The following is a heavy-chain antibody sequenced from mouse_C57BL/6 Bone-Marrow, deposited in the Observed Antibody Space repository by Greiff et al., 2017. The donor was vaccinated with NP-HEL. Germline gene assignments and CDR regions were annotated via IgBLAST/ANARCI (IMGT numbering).Heavy chain of an antibody. D-gene: IGHD1-1*01. V-gene: IGHV1-61*01. CDR1: GYTFTSYW. CDR2: IYPSDSET. J-gene: IGHJ3*01. CDR3: ARLCTTRFAY. Sequence: QVQLQQPGAELVRPGSSVKLSCKASGYTFTSYWMDWVKQRPGQGLEWIGNIYPSDSETHYNQKFKDKATLTVDKSSSTAYMQLSSLTSEDSAVYYCARLCTTRFAYWGQGTLVTVSA.